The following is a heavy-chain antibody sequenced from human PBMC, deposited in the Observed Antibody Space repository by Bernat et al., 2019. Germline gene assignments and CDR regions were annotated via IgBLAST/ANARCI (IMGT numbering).Heavy chain of an antibody. D-gene: IGHD2-2*01. CDR2: ISYDGSNK. CDR3: ARDHPGYIVVVPAAAYGEGNYYYGMDV. Sequence: QVQLVESGGGVVQPGRSLRLSCAASGFTFSSYAMHWVRQAPGKGLEWVAVISYDGSNKYYADSVKGRFTISRDNSKNTLYLKMNSLRAEDTAVYYCARDHPGYIVVVPAAAYGEGNYYYGMDVWGQGTTVTVSS. J-gene: IGHJ6*02. V-gene: IGHV3-30-3*01. CDR1: GFTFSSYA.